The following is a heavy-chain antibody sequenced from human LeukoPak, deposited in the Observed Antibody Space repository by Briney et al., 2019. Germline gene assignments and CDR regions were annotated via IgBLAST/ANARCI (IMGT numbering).Heavy chain of an antibody. J-gene: IGHJ4*02. V-gene: IGHV3-23*01. CDR2: ISGSGGST. CDR1: GFTFSSYA. CDR3: AKAPGGQLWSNSYFNF. D-gene: IGHD3-10*01. Sequence: GGSLRLSCAASGFTFSSYAMSWVRQAPGKGLEWVSAISGSGGSTYYADSVNGRFTIFRDISTSTVYLQMNSLRVEDTAIYYCAKAPGGQLWSNSYFNFWGQGTLVTVSS.